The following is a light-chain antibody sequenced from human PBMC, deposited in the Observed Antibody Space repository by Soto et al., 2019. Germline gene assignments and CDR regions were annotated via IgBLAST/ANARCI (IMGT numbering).Light chain of an antibody. CDR2: DAS. CDR3: QQSYSTPYT. V-gene: IGKV3-11*01. CDR1: QSVSSY. Sequence: EIVLTQSPATLSLSPGERATLSCRASQSVSSYLAWYQQKPGQAPRLLIYDASNRATGIPARFSGSGSGTDFTLTISSLEPEDFTTYYCQQSYSTPYTFGQGTKVELK. J-gene: IGKJ2*01.